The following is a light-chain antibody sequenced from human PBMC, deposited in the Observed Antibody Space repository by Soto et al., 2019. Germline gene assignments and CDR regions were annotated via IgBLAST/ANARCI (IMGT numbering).Light chain of an antibody. J-gene: IGLJ1*01. CDR2: EVT. CDR3: STFGGTGV. V-gene: IGLV2-8*01. Sequence: QSVLTQPPSASGSPGQSVTISCTGTKSDIGVYDFVSWYQQHPGKAPKLMIYEVTNRPSGVSNRFSGSKSGNTASLTITGLQADDEADYYCSTFGGTGVFGTGTKLTVL. CDR1: KSDIGVYDF.